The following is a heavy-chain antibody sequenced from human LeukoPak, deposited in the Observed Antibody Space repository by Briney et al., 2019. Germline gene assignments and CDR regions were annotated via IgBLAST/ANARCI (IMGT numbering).Heavy chain of an antibody. D-gene: IGHD2-2*01. Sequence: NPSETLSLTCTVSGGSISSYYWSWIRQPPGKGLEWIGYIYYSGSTNYNPSLKSRVTISVDTSKNQFSLKLSSVTAADTVVYYCARRMGVPNNWLDPWGQGTLVTVSS. CDR3: ARRMGVPNNWLDP. V-gene: IGHV4-59*01. CDR2: IYYSGST. CDR1: GGSISSYY. J-gene: IGHJ5*02.